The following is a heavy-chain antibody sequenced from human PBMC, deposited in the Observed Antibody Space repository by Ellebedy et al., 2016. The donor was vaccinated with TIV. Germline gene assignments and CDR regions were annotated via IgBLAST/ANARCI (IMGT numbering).Heavy chain of an antibody. V-gene: IGHV3-74*01. J-gene: IGHJ4*02. Sequence: GESLKISCSASGFPFSNFWMNWVRQPPGKGLVWVSRISADGLSTNYAASVKGRVTVSRDNAKNTLHLQMDSLRVEDTATYYCTGGVASDYWGQGTLVIVSS. CDR1: GFPFSNFW. CDR2: ISADGLST. CDR3: TGGVASDY.